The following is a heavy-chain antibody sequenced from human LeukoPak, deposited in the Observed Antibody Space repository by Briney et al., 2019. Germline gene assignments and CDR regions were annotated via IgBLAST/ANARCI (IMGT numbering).Heavy chain of an antibody. CDR1: GYTFTSYY. CDR2: INPSGGST. Sequence: ASVKVSCKASGYTFTSYYMHWVRQAPGQGLEWMGIINPSGGSTSYAQKFQGRVIMTRDTSTSTVYMELSSLRSEDTAVYYCARDPIVVVVAATQASSFDYWGQGTLVTVSS. V-gene: IGHV1-46*01. J-gene: IGHJ4*02. CDR3: ARDPIVVVVAATQASSFDY. D-gene: IGHD2-15*01.